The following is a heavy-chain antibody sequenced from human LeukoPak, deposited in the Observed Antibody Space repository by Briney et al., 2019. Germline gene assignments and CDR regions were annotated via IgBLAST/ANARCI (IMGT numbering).Heavy chain of an antibody. CDR3: ARGSLDGYKTLDY. V-gene: IGHV3-21*01. J-gene: IGHJ4*02. CDR1: GFTFSSYG. Sequence: GGSLRLSCAASGFTFSSYGMHWVRQAPGKGLEWVSSISSSSSYIYYADSVKGRFTISRDNAKNSLYLQMNSLRAEDTAVYYCARGSLDGYKTLDYWGQGTLVTASS. D-gene: IGHD5-24*01. CDR2: ISSSSSYI.